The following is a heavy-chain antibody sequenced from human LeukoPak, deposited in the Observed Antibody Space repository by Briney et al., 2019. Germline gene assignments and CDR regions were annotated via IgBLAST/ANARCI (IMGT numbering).Heavy chain of an antibody. CDR2: ISGSGGST. J-gene: IGHJ4*02. CDR1: GSTFSSYA. D-gene: IGHD2-15*01. V-gene: IGHV3-23*01. Sequence: PGGSLRLSCAASGSTFSSYAMTWVRQAPGKGLEWVSAISGSGGSTYYADSVKGRFTISRDNSKNTLYLQMNSLRAEDTAVYYCAKDVVVVVADHFDYWGQGTLVTVSS. CDR3: AKDVVVVVADHFDY.